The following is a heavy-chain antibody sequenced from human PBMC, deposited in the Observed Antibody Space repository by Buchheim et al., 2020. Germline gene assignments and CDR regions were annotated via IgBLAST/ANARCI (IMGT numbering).Heavy chain of an antibody. CDR2: IKSKTDGGTT. D-gene: IGHD3-10*01. CDR3: TSGITMVRGVTTYYFGY. Sequence: EVQLVESGGGLVKPGGSLRLSCAASGFTFSNAWMSWVRQAPGKGLEWVGRIKSKTDGGTTDYAAPVKGRFTISRDDSKNTLYLQMNSLKTEDTAVYYCTSGITMVRGVTTYYFGYWGQGTL. CDR1: GFTFSNAW. V-gene: IGHV3-15*01. J-gene: IGHJ4*02.